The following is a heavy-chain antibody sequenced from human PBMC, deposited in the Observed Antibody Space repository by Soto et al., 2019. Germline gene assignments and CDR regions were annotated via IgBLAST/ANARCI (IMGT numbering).Heavy chain of an antibody. CDR1: GGSISSSSYY. D-gene: IGHD3-10*01. V-gene: IGHV4-39*07. J-gene: IGHJ5*02. CDR2: IYYSGST. Sequence: SETLSLTCTVSGGSISSSSYYWGWIRQPPGKGLEWIGCIYYSGSTYYNPSLKSRVTISVDTSKNQFSLKLSSVTAADTAIYYCARDSPITMVGPVQNWFDPWGQGTLVTVSS. CDR3: ARDSPITMVGPVQNWFDP.